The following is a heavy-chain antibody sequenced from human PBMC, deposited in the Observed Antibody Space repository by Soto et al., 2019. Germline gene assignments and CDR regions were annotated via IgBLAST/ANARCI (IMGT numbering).Heavy chain of an antibody. CDR3: ARIGAGGPMSTFDI. CDR2: IYYSGST. J-gene: IGHJ3*02. CDR1: GGSISSYY. Sequence: SETLSLTCTVSGGSISSYYWSWIRQPPGKGLEWIGYIYYSGSTNYNPSLKSRVTISVDTSKNQFSLKLSSVTAADTAVYYCARIGAGGPMSTFDIWGQGTMVTVSS. D-gene: IGHD3-16*01. V-gene: IGHV4-59*08.